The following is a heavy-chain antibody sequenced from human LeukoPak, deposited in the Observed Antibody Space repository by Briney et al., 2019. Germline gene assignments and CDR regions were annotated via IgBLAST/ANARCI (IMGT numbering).Heavy chain of an antibody. Sequence: GGSLRLSCAASGFTFSSYAMSWVRQAPGKGLEWVSAISGSGGSTYYADSVKGRFTISRDNSKNTLYLQMNSLRAGDTAVYYCAKRKRRTIVVVVAAQFDYWGQGTLVTVSS. D-gene: IGHD2-15*01. V-gene: IGHV3-23*01. CDR1: GFTFSSYA. J-gene: IGHJ4*02. CDR2: ISGSGGST. CDR3: AKRKRRTIVVVVAAQFDY.